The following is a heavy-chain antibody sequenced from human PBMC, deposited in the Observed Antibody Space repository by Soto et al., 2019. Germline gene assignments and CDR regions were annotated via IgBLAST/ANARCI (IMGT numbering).Heavy chain of an antibody. Sequence: QVQLQQWGAGLLKPSETLSLTCAVYGGSFSGYYWSWIRQPPVKGLEWIGEINHSGSTNYNPSLTSRVTIAEDTSKNSFSLTLSSVTAADTAVYYCARGWGRIFDYWGQGTLVTVSS. CDR2: INHSGST. CDR1: GGSFSGYY. J-gene: IGHJ4*02. V-gene: IGHV4-34*01. D-gene: IGHD7-27*01. CDR3: ARGWGRIFDY.